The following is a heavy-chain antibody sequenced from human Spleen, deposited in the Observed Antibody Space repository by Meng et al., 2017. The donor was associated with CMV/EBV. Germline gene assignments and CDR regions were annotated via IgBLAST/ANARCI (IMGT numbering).Heavy chain of an antibody. V-gene: IGHV3-23*01. CDR1: GFTLSSDA. CDR2: ISNGGDSS. Sequence: SGFTLSSDAMCWVRRAPGKGLEWVSTISNGGDSSYYADSVKGRFTISRDNSKNPLYLQMNSLRAEETAVYYCVVYDSSGYYYFFHYWGQGTLVTVSS. D-gene: IGHD3-22*01. J-gene: IGHJ4*02. CDR3: VVYDSSGYYYFFHY.